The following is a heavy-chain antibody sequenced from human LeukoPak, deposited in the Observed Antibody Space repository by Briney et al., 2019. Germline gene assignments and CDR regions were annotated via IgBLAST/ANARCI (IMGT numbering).Heavy chain of an antibody. D-gene: IGHD4-17*01. V-gene: IGHV4-59*01. CDR2: IYYSGAT. J-gene: IGHJ4*02. CDR1: GGSISSYY. CDR3: ARMAPYGDYLFDY. Sequence: PSETLSLTCTVSGGSISSYYWSWTRQPAGKGLEWIGYIYYSGATNYNPSLKSRVTISVDTSKNQFSLKLSSVTAADTAVYYCARMAPYGDYLFDYWGQGTLVTVSS.